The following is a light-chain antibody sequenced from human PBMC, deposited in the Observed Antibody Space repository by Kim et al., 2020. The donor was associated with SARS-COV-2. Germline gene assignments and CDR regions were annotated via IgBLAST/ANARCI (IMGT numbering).Light chain of an antibody. CDR3: NSRDSSGNLLV. CDR2: GKN. CDR1: SLRRFY. Sequence: LGQTVRFTCQGDSLRRFYASWYQQKPGQAPVLVIYGKNSRPSGIPDRYSGSSSGNTASLTITGTQAEDEADYYCNSRDSSGNLLVFGGGTKLTVL. V-gene: IGLV3-19*01. J-gene: IGLJ3*02.